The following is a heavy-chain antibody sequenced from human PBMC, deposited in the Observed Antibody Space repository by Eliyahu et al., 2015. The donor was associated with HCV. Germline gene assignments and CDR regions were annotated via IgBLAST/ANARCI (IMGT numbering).Heavy chain of an antibody. CDR3: AKDQCEIHGAFDV. Sequence: QVQLVESGGGVVQPGRSLRLSCXASGXTFSSCGMYWVRQAPGKGLEWVAGISYDGSKKYYADSVNGRFTISRDNSKNMVHLQMNSLRIEDRAVYYCAKDQCEIHGAFDVWGQGTMVTVSS. D-gene: IGHD5-18*01. CDR2: ISYDGSKK. J-gene: IGHJ3*01. V-gene: IGHV3-30*18. CDR1: GXTFSSCG.